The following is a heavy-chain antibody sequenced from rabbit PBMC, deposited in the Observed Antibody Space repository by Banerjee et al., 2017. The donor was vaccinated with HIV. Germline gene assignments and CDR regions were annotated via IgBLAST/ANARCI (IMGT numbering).Heavy chain of an antibody. CDR3: ARARSAGYGYATDFRLDL. CDR2: IDPVFGST. J-gene: IGHJ3*01. CDR1: GFSFSSGYW. D-gene: IGHD6-1*01. Sequence: QSLEESGGDLVKPGASLTLTCTASGFSFSSGYWICWVRQAPGKGLEWIGYIDPVFGSTYYASWVNGRFTISSHNAQNTVFLQMTSLTAADTATYFCARARSAGYGYATDFRLDLWGPGTLVTVS. V-gene: IGHV1S40*01.